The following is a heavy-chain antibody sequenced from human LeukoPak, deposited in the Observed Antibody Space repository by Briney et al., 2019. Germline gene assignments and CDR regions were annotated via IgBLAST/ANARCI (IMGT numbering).Heavy chain of an antibody. V-gene: IGHV3-23*01. CDR2: ISGSGGST. Sequence: GGSLRLSCAASGFTFSSYAMSWVRQAPGKGLEWVSAISGSGGSTYYADSVKGRFTISRDNSKNTLYLQMNSLRAEDTAVYYCAKDISRYSSSSDLFDYWGQGTLVTVSS. D-gene: IGHD6-6*01. CDR3: AKDISRYSSSSDLFDY. J-gene: IGHJ4*02. CDR1: GFTFSSYA.